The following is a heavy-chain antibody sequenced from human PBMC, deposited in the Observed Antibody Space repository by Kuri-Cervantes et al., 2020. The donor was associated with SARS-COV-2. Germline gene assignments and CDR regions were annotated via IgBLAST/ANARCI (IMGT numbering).Heavy chain of an antibody. V-gene: IGHV4-34*01. CDR1: GGSFSDYS. D-gene: IGHD2-15*01. J-gene: IGHJ4*02. Sequence: SETLSLTCAVYGGSFSDYSWSWIRQPPGKGLEWIGEINHSGSTNYNPSLKSRVTISGDTSKDQFSLKLSSVTAADTAVYYCAGIYCSGGSCRGDDHWGQGTLVTVSS. CDR3: AGIYCSGGSCRGDDH. CDR2: INHSGST.